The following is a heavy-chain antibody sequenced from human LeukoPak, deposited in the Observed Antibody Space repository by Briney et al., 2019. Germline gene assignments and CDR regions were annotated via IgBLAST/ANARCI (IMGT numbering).Heavy chain of an antibody. D-gene: IGHD1-1*01. CDR3: AKALIGTGGYFQH. J-gene: IGHJ1*01. Sequence: GGSLTLTCAASGFTFSSHAMSWVCQAPGKGLEWVSSISSSGGSTYYADSVKGRFTISRDNSKNTLYLQMNSLRVEDTAVYYCAKALIGTGGYFQHWGHGTLVTVSS. CDR1: GFTFSSHA. CDR2: ISSSGGST. V-gene: IGHV3-23*01.